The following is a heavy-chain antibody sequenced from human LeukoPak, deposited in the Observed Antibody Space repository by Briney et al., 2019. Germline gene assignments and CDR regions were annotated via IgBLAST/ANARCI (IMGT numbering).Heavy chain of an antibody. V-gene: IGHV4-34*01. CDR3: AREAERRVVN. J-gene: IGHJ4*02. Sequence: SETLSLTFVVYGESFSYYHWSWIRQPPGKGLQWIGKIYQIGITKYNPSLTSRVPISVDTSKKQCSLKLSSVTAAETAAYYYAREAERRVVNWGKGTLVTFSS. CDR2: IYQIGIT. D-gene: IGHD1-1*01. CDR1: GESFSYYH.